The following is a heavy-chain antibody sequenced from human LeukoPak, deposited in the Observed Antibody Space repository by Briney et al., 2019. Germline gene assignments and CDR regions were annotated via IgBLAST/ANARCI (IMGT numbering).Heavy chain of an antibody. V-gene: IGHV3-7*01. Sequence: AGGSLRLSCAASGFSFSMYWMSWVRQAPGKGLEWVANIKEEGTEKYYVDSVMGRFTISRDNAENSLYLQMNSLRDEDTAVYYCARPRSSSWYDFDYWGQGTLVTVSS. CDR2: IKEEGTEK. J-gene: IGHJ4*02. CDR3: ARPRSSSWYDFDY. CDR1: GFSFSMYW. D-gene: IGHD6-13*01.